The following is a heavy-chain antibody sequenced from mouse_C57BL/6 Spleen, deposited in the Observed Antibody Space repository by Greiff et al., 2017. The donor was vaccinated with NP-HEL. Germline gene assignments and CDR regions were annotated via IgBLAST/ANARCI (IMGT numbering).Heavy chain of an antibody. J-gene: IGHJ4*01. CDR2: IRSKSNNYAT. D-gene: IGHD2-5*01. Sequence: EVKLMESGGGLVQPKGSLKLSCAASGFSFNTYAMNWVRQAPGKGLECVARIRSKSNNYATYYADSVKDRFTISRDDSESMLYLQMNNLKTEDTAMYYCVRQGSNYVLYYAMDYWGQGTSVTVSS. CDR1: GFSFNTYA. CDR3: VRQGSNYVLYYAMDY. V-gene: IGHV10-1*01.